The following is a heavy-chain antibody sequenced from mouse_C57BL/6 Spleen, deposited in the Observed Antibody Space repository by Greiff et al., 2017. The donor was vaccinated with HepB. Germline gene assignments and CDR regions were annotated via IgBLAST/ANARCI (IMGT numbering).Heavy chain of an antibody. CDR2: INPNNGGT. CDR1: GYTFTDYY. J-gene: IGHJ2*01. V-gene: IGHV1-26*01. D-gene: IGHD2-1*01. Sequence: VQLQQSGPELVKPGASVKISCKASGYTFTDYYMNWVKQSHGKSLEWIGDINPNNGGTSYNQKFKGKATLTVDKSSSTAYMELRSLTSEDSAVYYCARNYPDYYFDYWGQGTTLTVSS. CDR3: ARNYPDYYFDY.